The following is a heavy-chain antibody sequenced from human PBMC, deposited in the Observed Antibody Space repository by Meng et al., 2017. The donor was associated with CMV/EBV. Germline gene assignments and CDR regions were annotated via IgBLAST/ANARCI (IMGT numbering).Heavy chain of an antibody. V-gene: IGHV3-53*01. D-gene: IGHD2-15*01. J-gene: IGHJ4*02. CDR1: GFTVSSNY. CDR3: ARDKTGVVGLFDY. CDR2: IYSGGST. Sequence: GESLKISCAASGFTVSSNYMSWVRQAPGKGLEWVSVIYSGGSTYYADSVKGRFTISRDNSKNSLYLQMNSLRAEDTAVYYCARDKTGVVGLFDYWGQGTLVTVSS.